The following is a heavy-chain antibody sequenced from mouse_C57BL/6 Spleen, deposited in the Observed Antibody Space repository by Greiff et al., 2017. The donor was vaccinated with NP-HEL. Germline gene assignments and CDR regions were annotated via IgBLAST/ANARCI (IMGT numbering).Heavy chain of an antibody. V-gene: IGHV1-64*01. CDR3: ARIGSLYYFDY. CDR2: IHPNSGST. J-gene: IGHJ2*01. Sequence: VQLQQSGAELVKPGASVKLSCKASGYTFTSYWMHWVKQRPGQGLEWIGMIHPNSGSTNYNEKFKSKATLTVDKSSSTAYMQLSSLTSEDSAVYYCARIGSLYYFDYWGQGTTLTVSS. CDR1: GYTFTSYW. D-gene: IGHD2-14*01.